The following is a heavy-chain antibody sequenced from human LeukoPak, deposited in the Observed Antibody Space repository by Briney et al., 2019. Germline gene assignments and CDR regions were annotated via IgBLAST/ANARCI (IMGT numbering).Heavy chain of an antibody. CDR2: IYYSGST. V-gene: IGHV4-39*01. D-gene: IGHD6-19*01. CDR3: ARHSDSSGTYFDY. Sequence: SETLSLTCTVSGGSISSSSYYWGWIRQPRGKGLEWIGSIYYSGSTYYNPSLKSRVTISVDTSKNQFSLKLSSVTAADTAVYYCARHSDSSGTYFDYWGQGTLVTVSS. J-gene: IGHJ4*02. CDR1: GGSISSSSYY.